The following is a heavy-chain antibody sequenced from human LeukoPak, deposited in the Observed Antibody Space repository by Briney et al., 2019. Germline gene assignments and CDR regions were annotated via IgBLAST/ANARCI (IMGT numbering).Heavy chain of an antibody. CDR1: DDSMNNSTYS. CDR2: IYHSGTT. J-gene: IGHJ3*01. D-gene: IGHD4-17*01. Sequence: PSETLSLTCSVSDDSMNNSTYSWTWIRQTPGKGLEWIGYIYHSGTTFYNPSLKSRVTISLDGSKNHFFLTLTSMTAADTAVYYCARGLRRIDAFDVWGQGTMATVSS. V-gene: IGHV4-30-2*01. CDR3: ARGLRRIDAFDV.